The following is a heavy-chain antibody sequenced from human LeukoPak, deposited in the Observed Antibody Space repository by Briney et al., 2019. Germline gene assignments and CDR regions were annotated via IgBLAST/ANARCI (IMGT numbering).Heavy chain of an antibody. J-gene: IGHJ4*02. V-gene: IGHV3-23*01. CDR1: GFIFSNFA. D-gene: IGHD3-16*02. CDR2: ISGSGGST. CDR3: ARSPYDYVWGSYHYFDY. Sequence: PGGSLRLSCAASGFIFSNFAMTWVRQAPGKGLEWVSGISGSGGSTYYPDSVKGRFTISRDNSKNTLYLQMNSLRAEDTAVYYCARSPYDYVWGSYHYFDYWGQGTLVTVSS.